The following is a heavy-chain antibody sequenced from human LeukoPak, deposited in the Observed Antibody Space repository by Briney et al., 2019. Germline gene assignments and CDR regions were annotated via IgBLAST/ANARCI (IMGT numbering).Heavy chain of an antibody. D-gene: IGHD3-10*01. V-gene: IGHV4-34*01. CDR1: GGSFSGYY. J-gene: IGHJ4*02. CDR2: INHSGSI. CDR3: ARGRRIGGSGSYYNGYFDY. Sequence: SETLSLTCAVFGGSFSGYYWSWIRQPPGKGLEWIGEINHSGSINYNSSLKSRVTISVDTSKNQFSLKLSSVTAADTAVYYCARGRRIGGSGSYYNGYFDYWGQGTLVTVSS.